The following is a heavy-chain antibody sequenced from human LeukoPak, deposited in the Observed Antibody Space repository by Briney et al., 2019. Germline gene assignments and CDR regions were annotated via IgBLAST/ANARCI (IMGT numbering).Heavy chain of an antibody. V-gene: IGHV3-53*01. CDR1: GFTASSNY. Sequence: GGSGRLSCAAAGFTASSNYVSWVRQAHGRGLEWVSVFYPVCNTYYAESVRGRFPISRDNTKNTLYLQKNSPRAEDTGVYYCARGYSYGYFDYWGQGTLVTVSS. J-gene: IGHJ4*02. CDR2: FYPVCNT. CDR3: ARGYSYGYFDY. D-gene: IGHD5-18*01.